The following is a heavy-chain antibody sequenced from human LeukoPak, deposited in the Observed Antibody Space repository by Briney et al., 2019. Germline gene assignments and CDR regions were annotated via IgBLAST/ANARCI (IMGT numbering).Heavy chain of an antibody. CDR3: AGPFYGDYGYYYYYGMDV. CDR1: GYTFTGYY. J-gene: IGHJ6*02. Sequence: ASVKVSCKGSGYTFTGYYMHWVRQAPGQGLEWMGWINPNSGGTNYAQKFQGRVTMSRDTSINTAYMELSRLRSDDTAVYYCAGPFYGDYGYYYYYGMDVWGQGTTVTVSS. CDR2: INPNSGGT. D-gene: IGHD4-17*01. V-gene: IGHV1-2*02.